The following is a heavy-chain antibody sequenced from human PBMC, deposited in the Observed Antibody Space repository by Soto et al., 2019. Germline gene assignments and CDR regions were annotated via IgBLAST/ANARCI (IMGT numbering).Heavy chain of an antibody. CDR3: ARSYFSLYSSGLFPLGY. D-gene: IGHD6-19*01. CDR1: GYTFTSYG. Sequence: ASVKVSCKASGYTFTSYGISWVRQAPGQGLEWMGWISAYNGNTNYAQKLQGRVTMTTDTSTSTAYMELRSLRSDDTAVYYCARSYFSLYSSGLFPLGYWGQGTLVTVSS. CDR2: ISAYNGNT. V-gene: IGHV1-18*01. J-gene: IGHJ4*02.